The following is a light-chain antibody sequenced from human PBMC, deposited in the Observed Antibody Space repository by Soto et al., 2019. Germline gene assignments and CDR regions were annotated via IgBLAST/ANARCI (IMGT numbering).Light chain of an antibody. CDR1: NIGSKS. CDR2: YDS. J-gene: IGLJ3*02. CDR3: QVWDSSSDHPV. Sequence: SYELTQPPSVSVAPGKTARITCGGNNIGSKSVHWYQQKPGQAPVLVIYYDSDRPSGIPERFSGSNSGNTATRTISRVEDGDEADYYCQVWDSSSDHPVFGGGTKLTVL. V-gene: IGLV3-21*04.